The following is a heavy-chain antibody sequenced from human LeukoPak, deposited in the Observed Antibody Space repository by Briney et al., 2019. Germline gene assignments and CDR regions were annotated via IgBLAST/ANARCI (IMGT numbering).Heavy chain of an antibody. V-gene: IGHV3-30*18. CDR3: AKDGYYGSGTYPDY. CDR2: ISYDGTNK. Sequence: GTSLRLSCAASGFTFSSYGMNWVRQAPGKGLEWVAVISYDGTNKFYVDSLRGRFTISRDDSKNTLYLQMNSLRAEDTAVYYCAKDGYYGSGTYPDYWGQGTLVTVSS. CDR1: GFTFSSYG. J-gene: IGHJ4*02. D-gene: IGHD3-10*01.